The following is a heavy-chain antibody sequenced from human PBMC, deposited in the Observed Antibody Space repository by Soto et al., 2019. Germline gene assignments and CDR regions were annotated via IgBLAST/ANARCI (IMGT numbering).Heavy chain of an antibody. Sequence: GKGLEWIGEIYHSGSINHNPSLKSRVTMSLDKSKNQFSLKMTSVTAADTAVYYFSCNGGHLYAHSFHIWRYCTVVT. D-gene: IGHD3-16*01. CDR2: IYHSGSI. V-gene: IGHV4-4*02. J-gene: IGHJ3*02. CDR3: SCNGGHLYAHSFHI.